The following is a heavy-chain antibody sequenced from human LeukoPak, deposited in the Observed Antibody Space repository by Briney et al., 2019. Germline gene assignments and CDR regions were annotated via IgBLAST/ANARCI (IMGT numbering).Heavy chain of an antibody. J-gene: IGHJ6*03. Sequence: PSETLSLTCTVSGGSISTSSYYWGWIRQPPGKGLEWIGSIYHSGSTYYNPSLKSRVTISVDTSKNQFSLKLSSVTAADTAVYYCASLVDSSGYYGLPYYMDVWGKGTTVTVSS. D-gene: IGHD3-22*01. CDR1: GGSISTSSYY. CDR2: IYHSGST. V-gene: IGHV4-39*07. CDR3: ASLVDSSGYYGLPYYMDV.